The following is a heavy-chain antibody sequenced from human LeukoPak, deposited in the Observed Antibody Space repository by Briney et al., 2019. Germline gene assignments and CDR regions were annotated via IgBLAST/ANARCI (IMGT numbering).Heavy chain of an antibody. Sequence: GGSLRLSCAASGFTFSSYAMHWVRQAPGKGLEWVAVISYDGSNKYYADSVKGRFTISRDNSKNTLYLQMNSLRAEDTAVYYCARPIRWNPYGGTTGFDYWGQGTLVTVSS. CDR3: ARPIRWNPYGGTTGFDY. V-gene: IGHV3-30-3*01. CDR2: ISYDGSNK. CDR1: GFTFSSYA. D-gene: IGHD1-7*01. J-gene: IGHJ4*02.